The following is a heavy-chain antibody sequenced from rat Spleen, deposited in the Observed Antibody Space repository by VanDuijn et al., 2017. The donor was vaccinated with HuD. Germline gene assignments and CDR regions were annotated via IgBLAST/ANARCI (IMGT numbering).Heavy chain of an antibody. CDR2: ITSGGSNT. V-gene: IGHV5-25*01. CDR3: TTQWELYH. CDR1: GFTFSNYD. D-gene: IGHD5-1*01. J-gene: IGHJ2*01. Sequence: EVRLVESGGGLLQPGRSLKLSCAVSGFTFSNYDMAWVRQAPTKGLEWVATITSGGSNTYYPDSVKGRFTISRDDAKSTLYLQMNSLRSEDTATYYCTTQWELYHWGQGVMVTVSS.